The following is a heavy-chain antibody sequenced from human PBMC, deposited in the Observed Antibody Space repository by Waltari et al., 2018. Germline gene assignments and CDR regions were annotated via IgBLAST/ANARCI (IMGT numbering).Heavy chain of an antibody. CDR3: VRLEDCSGPGGNCYSGDPFAMDV. CDR1: GGSFSAYY. J-gene: IGHJ6*02. CDR2: VNHAGNR. V-gene: IGHV4-34*02. D-gene: IGHD2-15*01. Sequence: QVQRQQWGAGLLQPSETLSLPCAAYGGSFSAYYLGWLRQPPGKGLGWVGEVNHAGNRNYNPSLRSRVTMSVDTSKSQFSLKVNSVTAADTAVYFCVRLEDCSGPGGNCYSGDPFAMDVWGQGTTVTVSS.